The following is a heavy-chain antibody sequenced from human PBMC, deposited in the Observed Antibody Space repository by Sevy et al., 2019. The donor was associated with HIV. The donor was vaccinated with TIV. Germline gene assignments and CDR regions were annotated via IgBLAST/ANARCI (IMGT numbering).Heavy chain of an antibody. Sequence: GGSLRLSCTASGFTFNRYWMSWVRQTPGKELGWVANVKQDGSEQYYVNSLKGRFTISRDNAKNSLYLQMNSLRAEDTAVYYCASLREKKLVIIPSFAFDMWGQGTLVTVSS. D-gene: IGHD3-3*01. CDR1: GFTFNRYW. CDR3: ASLREKKLVIIPSFAFDM. V-gene: IGHV3-7*01. J-gene: IGHJ3*02. CDR2: VKQDGSEQ.